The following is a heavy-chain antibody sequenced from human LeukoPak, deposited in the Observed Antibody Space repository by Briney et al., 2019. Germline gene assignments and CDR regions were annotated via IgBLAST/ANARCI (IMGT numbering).Heavy chain of an antibody. J-gene: IGHJ4*02. CDR1: GGSISSSSYY. CDR2: IYYSGST. D-gene: IGHD6-13*01. CDR3: ARVFGSSWYEVDY. Sequence: SETLSLTCTVSGGSISSSSYYWGWIRQPPGKGLEWIGSIYYSGSTYYNPSLKSRVTISVDTSKNQFSLTLSSVTAADTAVYYCARVFGSSWYEVDYWGQGTLVTVSS. V-gene: IGHV4-39*01.